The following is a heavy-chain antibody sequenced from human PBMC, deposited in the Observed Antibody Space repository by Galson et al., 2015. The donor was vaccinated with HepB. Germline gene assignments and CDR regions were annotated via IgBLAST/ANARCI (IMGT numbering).Heavy chain of an antibody. J-gene: IGHJ6*03. CDR3: ARESTIFGVEVGLYFYYMDV. CDR1: GGSFSSGGYY. D-gene: IGHD3-3*01. Sequence: TLSLTCTVSGGSFSSGGYYWSWIRQHPGKGLEWIGYIYYTGSTYYNPSLKSRVTISVDTSKNQLSLKLSSVSAADTAVYYCARESTIFGVEVGLYFYYMDVWGKGTTVTVSS. V-gene: IGHV4-31*03. CDR2: IYYTGST.